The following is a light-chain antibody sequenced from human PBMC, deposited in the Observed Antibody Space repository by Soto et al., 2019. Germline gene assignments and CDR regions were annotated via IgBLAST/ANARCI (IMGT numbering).Light chain of an antibody. CDR2: DAS. V-gene: IGKV1-33*01. CDR1: QDITTS. J-gene: IGKJ4*01. CDR3: QQYDNLPLS. Sequence: DIQMTQSPSFLSASVGDRVTITCQASQDITTSLNWYQQKPGKAPKLLMYDASNLETGVPSRYSGSGSGTDFTFTISSLHAEDIATYYCQQYDNLPLSFGGGTKVEI.